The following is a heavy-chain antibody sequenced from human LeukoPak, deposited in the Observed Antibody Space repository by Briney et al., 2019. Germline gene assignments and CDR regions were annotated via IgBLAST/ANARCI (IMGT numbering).Heavy chain of an antibody. CDR2: INHSGST. V-gene: IGHV4-34*01. Sequence: SETLSLTCAVYGGSFSGYYWSWIRQPPGKGLEWIGEINHSGSTNYNPSLKSRVTISVDTSKNQFSLKLSSVTAADTAVYYCARWQLWSSHYYYYMDVWGKGTTVTISS. D-gene: IGHD5-18*01. CDR3: ARWQLWSSHYYYYMDV. CDR1: GGSFSGYY. J-gene: IGHJ6*03.